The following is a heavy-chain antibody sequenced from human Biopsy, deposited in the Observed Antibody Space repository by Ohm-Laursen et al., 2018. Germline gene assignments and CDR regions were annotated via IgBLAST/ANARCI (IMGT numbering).Heavy chain of an antibody. CDR3: ARDYDTSGYYYVS. J-gene: IGHJ5*02. CDR2: IFYRGST. CDR1: AGSISNNNYY. V-gene: IGHV4-39*01. Sequence: SDILSLTCPVPAGSISNNNYYWGWIRKPPGKGLERIGSIFYRGSTHYKPSLKSRVNISVDTSKNQFSLKLNSVTAADTAVYYCARDYDTSGYYYVSWGQGTLVTVSS. D-gene: IGHD3-22*01.